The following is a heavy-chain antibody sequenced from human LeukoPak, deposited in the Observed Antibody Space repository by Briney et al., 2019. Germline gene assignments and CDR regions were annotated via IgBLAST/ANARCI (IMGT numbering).Heavy chain of an antibody. Sequence: ASVKVSCKASGYTFTSYYMHWVRQAPGQGLEWMGIINPSGGSTSYAQKFQGRVTMTRDTSTSTVHMELSSLRSEDTAVYYCAREDCSGGSCYYGMDVWGQGTTVTVSS. CDR1: GYTFTSYY. J-gene: IGHJ6*02. CDR2: INPSGGST. D-gene: IGHD2-15*01. V-gene: IGHV1-46*01. CDR3: AREDCSGGSCYYGMDV.